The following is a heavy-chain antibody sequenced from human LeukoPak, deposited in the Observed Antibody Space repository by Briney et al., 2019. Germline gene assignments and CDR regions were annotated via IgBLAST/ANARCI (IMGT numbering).Heavy chain of an antibody. CDR3: ARVTGYMIEDYFDY. CDR2: IYYSGST. J-gene: IGHJ4*02. V-gene: IGHV4-59*01. CDR1: GGSISSYY. D-gene: IGHD3-22*01. Sequence: SETLSLTCAVSGGSISSYYWSWVRQPPGKGLEWIGYIYYSGSTNYNPSLKSRVTISVDTSKNQFSLRLSSVTAADTAVYYCARVTGYMIEDYFDYWGQGTLVTVSS.